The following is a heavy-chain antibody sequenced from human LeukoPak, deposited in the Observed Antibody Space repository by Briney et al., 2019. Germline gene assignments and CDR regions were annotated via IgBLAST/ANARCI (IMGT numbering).Heavy chain of an antibody. D-gene: IGHD3-10*01. V-gene: IGHV3-23*01. CDR3: AKLMGYGSGSYCDY. CDR2: ISGSGGST. Sequence: GGSLRLSCAASGFTFSNSAMTWVRQAPGKGLEWVSAISGSGGSTYYADSVKGRFTISRDNSKNTLFLQMSSLRAEDTAVYYCAKLMGYGSGSYCDYWGQGTLVTVSS. J-gene: IGHJ4*02. CDR1: GFTFSNSA.